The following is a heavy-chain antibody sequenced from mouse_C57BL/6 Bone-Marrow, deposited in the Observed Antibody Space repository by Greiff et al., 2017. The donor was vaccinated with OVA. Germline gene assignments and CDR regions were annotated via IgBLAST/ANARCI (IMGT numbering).Heavy chain of an antibody. V-gene: IGHV5-15*01. CDR3: ARPHYYGSSPAWFAY. J-gene: IGHJ3*01. CDR1: GFTFSDYG. Sequence: EVQRVESGGGLVQPGGSLKLSCAASGFTFSDYGMAWVRQAPRKGPEWVAFISNLAYSIYYADTVTGRFTISRENAKNTLYLEMSSLRSEDTAMYYCARPHYYGSSPAWFAYWGQGTLVTVSA. D-gene: IGHD1-1*01. CDR2: ISNLAYSI.